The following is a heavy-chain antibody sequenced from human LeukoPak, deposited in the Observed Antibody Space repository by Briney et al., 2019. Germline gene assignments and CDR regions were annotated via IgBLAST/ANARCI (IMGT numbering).Heavy chain of an antibody. Sequence: GGSLRLSCTASGFTFNNAWMNWVRQVPGKGLEWVGRVKSKADGGTTDYAAPVEARFTISRDDSENTLYLQMNSLKTEVTAVYYCTSDPRIGRYFDYWGQGTLVTVSS. CDR3: TSDPRIGRYFDY. V-gene: IGHV3-15*01. D-gene: IGHD1-26*01. CDR2: VKSKADGGTT. J-gene: IGHJ4*02. CDR1: GFTFNNAW.